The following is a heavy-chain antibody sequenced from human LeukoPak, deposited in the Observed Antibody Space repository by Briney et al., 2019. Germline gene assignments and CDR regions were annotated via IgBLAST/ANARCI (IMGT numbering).Heavy chain of an antibody. J-gene: IGHJ5*02. Sequence: SETLSLTCTVSGGSISSYYWSWIRQPPGKGLEWIGYIYYSGSTNYNPSLKSRVTISIDTSKNQFPLKVSSVTAADTAVYYCASGGVITATYAAGDNWFDPWGQGTLVTVSS. D-gene: IGHD3-22*01. CDR3: ASGGVITATYAAGDNWFDP. V-gene: IGHV4-59*12. CDR2: IYYSGST. CDR1: GGSISSYY.